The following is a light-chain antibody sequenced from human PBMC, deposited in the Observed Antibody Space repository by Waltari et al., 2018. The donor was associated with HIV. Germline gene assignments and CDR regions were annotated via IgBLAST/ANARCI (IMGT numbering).Light chain of an antibody. Sequence: DIRMTQSPSTLSASVGDRVPITCRASQNIYKWLAWFQQKPGKAPKLLIYRASGLESGVPSRFSGSGSGTEFTLTISSLQPDDFATYYCQQYNGYPWTLGQGTKVDVK. CDR3: QQYNGYPWT. J-gene: IGKJ1*01. V-gene: IGKV1-5*03. CDR1: QNIYKW. CDR2: RAS.